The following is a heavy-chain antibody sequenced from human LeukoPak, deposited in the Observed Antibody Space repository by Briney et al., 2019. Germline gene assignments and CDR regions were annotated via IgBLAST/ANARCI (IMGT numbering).Heavy chain of an antibody. CDR3: ARTVGATTQSFGFYYYYYMDV. D-gene: IGHD1-26*01. J-gene: IGHJ6*03. Sequence: SETLSLTCAVYGGSFSGYYWSWIRQPPGKGLEWIGEINHSGSTNYNPSLKSRVTISVDTSKNQFSLKLSSVTAADTAVYYCARTVGATTQSFGFYYYYYMDVWGKGTTVTVSS. V-gene: IGHV4-34*01. CDR1: GGSFSGYY. CDR2: INHSGST.